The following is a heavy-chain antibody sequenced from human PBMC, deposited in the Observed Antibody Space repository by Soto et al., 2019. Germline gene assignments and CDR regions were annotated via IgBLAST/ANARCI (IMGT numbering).Heavy chain of an antibody. CDR2: ISGYNGNT. Sequence: QVQLVESGAEVKKPGASVKVSCKASGYTLTDYGISWVRQAPGQGLEWMGWISGYNGNTKYAQKFQGRVTMTTDTPTNPAYMELRSLRSDDTAVYYCARDREYYYDSSGNYYYHYGLDVWGQGTTVTVS. D-gene: IGHD3-22*01. CDR1: GYTLTDYG. CDR3: ARDREYYYDSSGNYYYHYGLDV. J-gene: IGHJ6*02. V-gene: IGHV1-18*04.